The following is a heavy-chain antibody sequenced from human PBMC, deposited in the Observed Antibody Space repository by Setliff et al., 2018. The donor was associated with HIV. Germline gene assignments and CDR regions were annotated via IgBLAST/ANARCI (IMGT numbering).Heavy chain of an antibody. V-gene: IGHV4-59*11. Sequence: PSETLSLTCTVSGGSIENLYWTWIRQPSGRGLEWIGYVYSTGSTKYNPSLKSRATMSDDTSKNQIPLTLTSVSAADTAVYYCASTSMGMTRKPIWYYHMDVWGHGITVTVSS. CDR3: ASTSMGMTRKPIWYYHMDV. D-gene: IGHD7-27*01. CDR2: VYSTGST. CDR1: GGSIENLY. J-gene: IGHJ6*03.